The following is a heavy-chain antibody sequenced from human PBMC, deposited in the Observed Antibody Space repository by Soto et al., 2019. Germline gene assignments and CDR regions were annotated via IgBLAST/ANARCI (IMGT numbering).Heavy chain of an antibody. CDR3: ARDGDGRMTTNPYYYNGMDV. Sequence: ASETLSLPCTVSGGSLGSYYRSWILQPPGKGLEWIGYVFYTGRANYNASLKSRVSISLDTSNYQFSLKLSSVTAADTAVYYCARDGDGRMTTNPYYYNGMDVWGPGTTVTVSS. CDR1: GGSLGSYY. CDR2: VFYTGRA. V-gene: IGHV4-59*01. D-gene: IGHD4-4*01. J-gene: IGHJ6*02.